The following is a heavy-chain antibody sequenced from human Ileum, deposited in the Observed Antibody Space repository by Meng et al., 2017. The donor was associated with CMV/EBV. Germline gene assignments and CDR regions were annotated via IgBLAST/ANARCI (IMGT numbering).Heavy chain of an antibody. CDR1: GFGFSYYW. CDR3: ARENNGPEEY. D-gene: IGHD1-14*01. Sequence: LSCAASGFGFSYYWMHWVRQAPGKGLVWVSRINSDGTFTKYADSVKGRCTISRDNAKNMLYLEINGLRAEDTAVYYCARENNGPEEYWGQGTLVTVSS. CDR2: INSDGTFT. V-gene: IGHV3-74*01. J-gene: IGHJ4*01.